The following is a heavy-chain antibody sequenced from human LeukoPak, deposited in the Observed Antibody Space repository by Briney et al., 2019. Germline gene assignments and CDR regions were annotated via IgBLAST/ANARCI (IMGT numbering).Heavy chain of an antibody. CDR1: GGSISSYY. CDR3: ARVEDCSSTSCYSTYHFDY. Sequence: TSETLSLTCTVSGGSISSYYWNWIRQPPGKGLEWIGYIYYSGSPNYNPSLKSRVTISVDTSKSHFSLKLSSVTAADTAVYYCARVEDCSSTSCYSTYHFDYWGQGTLVTVSS. J-gene: IGHJ4*02. D-gene: IGHD2-2*01. CDR2: IYYSGSP. V-gene: IGHV4-59*01.